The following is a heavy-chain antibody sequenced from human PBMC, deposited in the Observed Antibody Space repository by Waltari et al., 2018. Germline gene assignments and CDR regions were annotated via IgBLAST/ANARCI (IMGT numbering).Heavy chain of an antibody. CDR1: GDSIRSPF. V-gene: IGHV4-59*11. CDR3: ARLPRGSVIIGAFDI. CDR2: MYFSGTK. D-gene: IGHD3-22*01. Sequence: VQLQESGPGLVKPSETLSLRCNVSGDSIRSPFRSWIRQAPGKGLEWIGHMYFSGTKDYNPSLKSRVAISIDTSKNHFSLNLRSVTAADTAIYYCARLPRGSVIIGAFDIWGQGTQVTVSS. J-gene: IGHJ3*02.